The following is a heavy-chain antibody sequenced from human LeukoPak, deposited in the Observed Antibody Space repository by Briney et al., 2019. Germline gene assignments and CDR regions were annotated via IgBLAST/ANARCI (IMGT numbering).Heavy chain of an antibody. J-gene: IGHJ4*02. V-gene: IGHV3-23*01. CDR2: ISGSGDST. CDR1: GFTFKNAW. D-gene: IGHD3-3*01. Sequence: PGGSLRLSCEASGFTFKNAWMIWVRQAPGKGLEWVAAISGSGDSTYYAEDSVKGRFTISRDNSKNTLYLQMNSLRAEDTAVYYCAKGSGSYGQDLYYWGQGTLVTVSS. CDR3: AKGSGSYGQDLYY.